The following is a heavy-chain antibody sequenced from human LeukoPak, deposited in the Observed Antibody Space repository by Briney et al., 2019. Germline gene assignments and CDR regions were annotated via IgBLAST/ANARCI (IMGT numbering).Heavy chain of an antibody. J-gene: IGHJ4*02. CDR1: GYTFTGYY. Sequence: ASVKVSCKASGYTFTGYYMHWVRQAPGQGLEWMGWINPSSGGTNYAQKLQGRVTMTTDTSTSTAYMELRSLRSDDTAVYYCARDTGYCSGGSCYRYFDYWGQGTLVTVSS. CDR2: INPSSGGT. CDR3: ARDTGYCSGGSCYRYFDY. V-gene: IGHV1-2*02. D-gene: IGHD2-15*01.